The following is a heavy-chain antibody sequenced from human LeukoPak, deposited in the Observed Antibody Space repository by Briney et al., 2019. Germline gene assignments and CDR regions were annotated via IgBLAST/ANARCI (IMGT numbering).Heavy chain of an antibody. D-gene: IGHD3-22*01. CDR3: ANPNSSGFYFSIRFDY. CDR2: MSGSGGTT. CDR1: GFTFSSYA. V-gene: IGHV3-23*01. J-gene: IGHJ4*02. Sequence: TGGSLRLSCTASGFTFSSYAMSWVRQAPGKGLEWVSVMSGSGGTTYYADSVKGRFTVSRDNSKKTLYLQMNSLRAEDTAVYYCANPNSSGFYFSIRFDYWGQGTLVTVSS.